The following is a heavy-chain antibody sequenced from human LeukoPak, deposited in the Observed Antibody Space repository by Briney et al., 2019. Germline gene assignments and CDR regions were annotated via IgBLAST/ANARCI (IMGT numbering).Heavy chain of an antibody. D-gene: IGHD2-21*01. CDR3: ARERVHCGGDCLDY. CDR2: IYNNGESI. Sequence: GGSLRLSCAASGFTFSSYEMNWVRQAPGKGLEWLSHIYNNGESIFYADSVKGRFTISRDNAKNSLYLQMSSLRAEDTAVYYCARERVHCGGDCLDYWGQGTLVTVSS. J-gene: IGHJ4*02. CDR1: GFTFSSYE. V-gene: IGHV3-48*03.